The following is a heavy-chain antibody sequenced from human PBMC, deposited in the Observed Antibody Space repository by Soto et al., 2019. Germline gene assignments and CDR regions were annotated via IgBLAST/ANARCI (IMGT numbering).Heavy chain of an antibody. CDR1: GGSISSYY. J-gene: IGHJ4*02. CDR3: ATYNNSLGPXHY. V-gene: IGHV4-59*08. CDR2: IYYSGST. D-gene: IGHD1-20*01. Sequence: SETLCLTCTVSGGSISSYYWSWIRQPPGKGLEWIGYIYYSGSTNYNPSLKSRATISVDTSKNQFSLKLSSVTAADTAVYYCATYNNSLGPXHYWGQGTLVTFS.